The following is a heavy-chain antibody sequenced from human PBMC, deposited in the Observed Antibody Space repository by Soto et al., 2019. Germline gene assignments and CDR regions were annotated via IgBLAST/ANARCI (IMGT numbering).Heavy chain of an antibody. Sequence: GGSLRLSCAASGLTFSSYSMNWVRKAPGKGLEWVSYISSSSSTIYYADSVKGRFTISRDNAKNSLYLQMNSLRDEDTAVYYCAREPPYGSGPDTWGQGTLVTVSS. V-gene: IGHV3-48*02. J-gene: IGHJ5*02. CDR1: GLTFSSYS. CDR2: ISSSSSTI. CDR3: AREPPYGSGPDT. D-gene: IGHD3-10*01.